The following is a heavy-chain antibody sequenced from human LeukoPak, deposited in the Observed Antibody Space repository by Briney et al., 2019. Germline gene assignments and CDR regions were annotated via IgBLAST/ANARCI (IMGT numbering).Heavy chain of an antibody. CDR2: IYSGGST. CDR3: ARDYYDSSGYYTFDY. Sequence: GGSLRLSCAASGFTVSSNYMSWVRQAPGKALEWVSVIYSGGSTYYADSVKGRFTISRDNSKNTLYLQMNSLRAEDTAVYYCARDYYDSSGYYTFDYWGQGTLVTVSS. V-gene: IGHV3-53*01. J-gene: IGHJ4*02. D-gene: IGHD3-22*01. CDR1: GFTVSSNY.